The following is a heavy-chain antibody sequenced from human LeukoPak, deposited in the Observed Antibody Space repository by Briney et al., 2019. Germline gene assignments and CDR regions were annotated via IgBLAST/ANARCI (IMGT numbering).Heavy chain of an antibody. D-gene: IGHD6-6*01. Sequence: PGGSLGLSCAASGFTFSSSAMSWVRQAPGKGLECVSAISGSGDSTYAVSVKGRFTISRDYSKNTLYLQMNSLRAEDTAIYYCAKSGSSRFVPWGQGTLVTVSS. CDR2: ISGSGDST. V-gene: IGHV3-23*01. CDR3: AKSGSSRFVP. J-gene: IGHJ5*02. CDR1: GFTFSSSA.